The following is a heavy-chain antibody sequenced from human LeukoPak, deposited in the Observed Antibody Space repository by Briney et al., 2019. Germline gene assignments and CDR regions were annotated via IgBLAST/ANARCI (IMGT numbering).Heavy chain of an antibody. Sequence: SETLSLTCTVSGGSISSGSYYWSWIRQPTGKGLESIGRIYTSGSTNYNPSLKSRVTISVDTSKNQFSLKLSSVTAADTAVYYRARGGRIAVDAFDIWGQGTMVTVSS. CDR3: ARGGRIAVDAFDI. V-gene: IGHV4-61*02. CDR2: IYTSGST. D-gene: IGHD6-19*01. J-gene: IGHJ3*02. CDR1: GGSISSGSYY.